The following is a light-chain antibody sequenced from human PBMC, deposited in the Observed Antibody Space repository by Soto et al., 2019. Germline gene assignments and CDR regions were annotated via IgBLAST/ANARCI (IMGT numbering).Light chain of an antibody. CDR2: DAS. CDR3: QQRINWPWLT. J-gene: IGKJ4*01. CDR1: QSVRSY. V-gene: IGKV3-11*01. Sequence: EIVLTQSPATLSLSPGERATLSCTASQSVRSYLAWYQQKPGQAPRLLIYDASNRATGIPAKFSGSGSGTDFTLTISSLEPEDFAGYYCQQRINWPWLTFGGGTKVEIK.